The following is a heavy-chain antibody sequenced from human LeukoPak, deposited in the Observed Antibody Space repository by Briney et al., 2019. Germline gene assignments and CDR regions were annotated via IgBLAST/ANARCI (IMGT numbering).Heavy chain of an antibody. V-gene: IGHV1-69*01. D-gene: IGHD3-10*01. CDR3: ARDLDYYGSGSVFGY. J-gene: IGHJ4*02. Sequence: SVKVSCKASGGTFSSYAISWVRQAPGPGLEWMGGIIPIFGTANYAQKFQGRVTITADESTSTAYMELSSLRSEDTAVYYCARDLDYYGSGSVFGYWGQGTLVTVSS. CDR2: IIPIFGTA. CDR1: GGTFSSYA.